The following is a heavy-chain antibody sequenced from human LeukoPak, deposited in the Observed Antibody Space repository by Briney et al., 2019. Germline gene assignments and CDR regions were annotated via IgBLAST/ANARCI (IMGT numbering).Heavy chain of an antibody. J-gene: IGHJ4*02. CDR3: ARGASFDY. CDR1: GGSFSGYY. CDR2: INHSGST. Sequence: PSETLSLTCAVYGGSFSGYYWSWIRQPPGKGLEWIGEINHSGSTNYNPSLKSRVTTSVDTSKNQFSLKLSSVTAADTAVYYCARGASFDYWGQGTLVTVSS. V-gene: IGHV4-34*01.